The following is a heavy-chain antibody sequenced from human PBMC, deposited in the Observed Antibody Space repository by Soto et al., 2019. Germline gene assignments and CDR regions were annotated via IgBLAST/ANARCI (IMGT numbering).Heavy chain of an antibody. CDR3: ARDRYCSGGSCYSPGYYFDY. V-gene: IGHV1-2*04. D-gene: IGHD2-15*01. Sequence: ASAKVSCKASGYTFTGYYMHWVRQAPGQGLEWMGWINPNSGGTNYAQKFQGWVTMTRDTSISTAYMELSRLRSDDTAVYYCARDRYCSGGSCYSPGYYFDYWGQGTLVTVSS. CDR1: GYTFTGYY. J-gene: IGHJ4*02. CDR2: INPNSGGT.